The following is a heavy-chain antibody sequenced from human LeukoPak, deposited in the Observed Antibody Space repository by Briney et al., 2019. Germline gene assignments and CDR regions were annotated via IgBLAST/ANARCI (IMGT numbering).Heavy chain of an antibody. D-gene: IGHD3-16*01. CDR3: ALSSTARGGDDY. V-gene: IGHV3-7*03. CDR1: GFTFSSYW. Sequence: GGSLRLSCAASGFTFSSYWMSWVRQAPGKGLEWVANIKQDESEKYYVDSVKGRFTISRDNAKNSLYLQMNSLRVEDTGIYYWALSSTARGGDDYWGQGTLVTVSS. CDR2: IKQDESEK. J-gene: IGHJ4*02.